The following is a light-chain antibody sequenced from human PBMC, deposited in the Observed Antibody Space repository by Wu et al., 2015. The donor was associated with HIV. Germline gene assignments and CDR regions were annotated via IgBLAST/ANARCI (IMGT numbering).Light chain of an antibody. V-gene: IGKV3-20*01. CDR3: QKYNTAPWT. J-gene: IGKJ1*01. Sequence: EIVLTQSPDTLSLSPGERATLSCRASLSVNSNYLAWYQQKPGQAPRLLIFGAANRATGIPDRFSGSGSGTDFTLTISSLQPEDVATYYCQKYNTAPWTFGQGTKVEMK. CDR1: LSVNSNY. CDR2: GAA.